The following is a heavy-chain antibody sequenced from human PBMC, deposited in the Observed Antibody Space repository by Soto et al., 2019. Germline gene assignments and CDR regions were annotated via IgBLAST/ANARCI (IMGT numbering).Heavy chain of an antibody. Sequence: SETLSLTCAVYGGSFSGYYWSWIRQPPGKGLEWIGEINHSGSTNYNPSLKSRVTISVDTSKNQFSLKLSSVTAADTAVYYCARSTGYSSSWYYYYYGMDVWGQGTTVTVS. D-gene: IGHD6-13*01. CDR1: GGSFSGYY. V-gene: IGHV4-34*01. J-gene: IGHJ6*02. CDR2: INHSGST. CDR3: ARSTGYSSSWYYYYYGMDV.